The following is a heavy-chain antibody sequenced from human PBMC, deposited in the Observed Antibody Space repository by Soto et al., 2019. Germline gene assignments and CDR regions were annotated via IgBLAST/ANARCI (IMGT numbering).Heavy chain of an antibody. Sequence: ASVKVSCKASGYTFTNYGISWVRQAPGQGLEWMGWISAYNGNTKYAQKLQGRVTMTTDTSTSTAYMELRSLRSDDTAVYYCARGVGPGSYYNQCNWFDPWGQGTLVTVSS. CDR2: ISAYNGNT. V-gene: IGHV1-18*01. D-gene: IGHD3-10*01. CDR1: GYTFTNYG. J-gene: IGHJ5*02. CDR3: ARGVGPGSYYNQCNWFDP.